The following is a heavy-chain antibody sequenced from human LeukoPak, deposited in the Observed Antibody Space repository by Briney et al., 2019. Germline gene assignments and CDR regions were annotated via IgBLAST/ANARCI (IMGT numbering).Heavy chain of an antibody. V-gene: IGHV4-39*01. CDR1: GVSIYSSTYY. D-gene: IGHD2-15*01. CDR2: IYYNEDT. Sequence: SETLSLTCSVSGVSIYSSTYYWAWIRQPPGKGLEFIGSIYYNEDTFHNPSLKSRLTISVDASANLFSLRLTSVTAADTATYYCARQLAAGIDGFDVWGQGTVVSVSS. CDR3: ARQLAAGIDGFDV. J-gene: IGHJ3*01.